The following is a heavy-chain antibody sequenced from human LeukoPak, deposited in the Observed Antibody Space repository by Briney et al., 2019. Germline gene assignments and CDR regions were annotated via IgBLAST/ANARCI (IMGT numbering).Heavy chain of an antibody. CDR1: GFTFSSYW. Sequence: GGSLRLSCAASGFTFSSYWMSWVRQAPGKGLEWVANLKQDGSEKYYVDSVKGRFTISRDNAKNSLYLQMNSLRAEDTAVYYCARDLLAVYYDFWSGYPHWGQGTLVTVSS. D-gene: IGHD3-3*01. CDR2: LKQDGSEK. V-gene: IGHV3-7*01. J-gene: IGHJ1*01. CDR3: ARDLLAVYYDFWSGYPH.